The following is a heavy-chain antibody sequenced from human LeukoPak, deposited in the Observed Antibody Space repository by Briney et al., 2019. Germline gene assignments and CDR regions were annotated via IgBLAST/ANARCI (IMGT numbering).Heavy chain of an antibody. D-gene: IGHD2-21*02. CDR3: AREVYCSGDCPFDY. V-gene: IGHV3-21*01. Sequence: GGSVRLSCAASGWTFDRYSMNGVGQVPGKGGEGVACISSTASFIYYADSVKGRFTISRDNAKNSLYLHMNSLRAEDTAVYYCAREVYCSGDCPFDYWGQGTLVTVSS. CDR1: GWTFDRYS. J-gene: IGHJ4*02. CDR2: ISSTASFI.